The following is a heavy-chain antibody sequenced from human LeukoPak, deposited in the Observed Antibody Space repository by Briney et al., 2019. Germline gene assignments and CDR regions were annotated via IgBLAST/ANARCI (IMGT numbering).Heavy chain of an antibody. Sequence: ASVKVSCKASGYTFTSYGISWVRQAPGQGLEWMGWIRAYNGNTNYAQKLQGRVTMTTDTSTSTAYMELRSLRSDDTAVYYCARGKWGVYDSSGYYYREFDYWGQGTLVTVSS. J-gene: IGHJ4*02. CDR3: ARGKWGVYDSSGYYYREFDY. CDR1: GYTFTSYG. CDR2: IRAYNGNT. V-gene: IGHV1-18*01. D-gene: IGHD3-22*01.